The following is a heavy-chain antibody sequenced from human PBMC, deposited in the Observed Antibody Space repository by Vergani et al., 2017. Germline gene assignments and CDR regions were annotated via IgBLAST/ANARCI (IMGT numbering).Heavy chain of an antibody. J-gene: IGHJ6*02. CDR2: ISAYNGNT. CDR1: GYTFTSYG. D-gene: IGHD2-15*01. CDR3: AREPWYCSGGSCGYGMDV. Sequence: QVQLVQSGAEVKKPGASVKVSCKASGYTFTSYGISWVRQAPGQGLEWMGWISAYNGNTNYAQKLKGRVTMTTDTATSTAYMELRSLGSDDTAVYYCAREPWYCSGGSCGYGMDVWGQGTTVTVSS. V-gene: IGHV1-18*01.